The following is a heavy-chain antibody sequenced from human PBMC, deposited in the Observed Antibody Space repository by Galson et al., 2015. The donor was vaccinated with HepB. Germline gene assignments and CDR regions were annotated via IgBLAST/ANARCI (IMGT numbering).Heavy chain of an antibody. V-gene: IGHV4-30-2*01. CDR1: GGSIGSGGYS. Sequence: TLSLTCAVSGGSIGSGGYSWSWIRQPPGKALEWIGYIYHSGSTYYNPSLKSRVTISLDRSKNHFSLKLTSVTAADTAGYYCANRYCTSTSCAFDPWGQGTLVTVSS. D-gene: IGHD2-2*01. CDR2: IYHSGST. J-gene: IGHJ5*02. CDR3: ANRYCTSTSCAFDP.